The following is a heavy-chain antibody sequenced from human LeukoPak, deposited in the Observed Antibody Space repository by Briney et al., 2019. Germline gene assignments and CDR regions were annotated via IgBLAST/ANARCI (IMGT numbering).Heavy chain of an antibody. D-gene: IGHD1-26*01. Sequence: PSETLSLTCTVSGGSISSSSYYWGWIRQPPGKGLEWIGSIYYSGSTYYNPSLKSRVTISVDTSKNQFSLKLSSVTAADTAVYYCARLTPSSGSYLPLTDYWGQGTLVTVSS. V-gene: IGHV4-39*01. CDR2: IYYSGST. J-gene: IGHJ4*02. CDR3: ARLTPSSGSYLPLTDY. CDR1: GGSISSSSYY.